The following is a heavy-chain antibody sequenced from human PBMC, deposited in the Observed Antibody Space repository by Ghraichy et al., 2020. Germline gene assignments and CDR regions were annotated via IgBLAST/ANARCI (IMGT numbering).Heavy chain of an antibody. D-gene: IGHD3-22*01. J-gene: IGHJ5*02. CDR3: TREAFTFIENWFDP. CDR2: VYYNGST. CDR1: GGSIRSYHW. V-gene: IGHV4-4*02. Sequence: SCAVSGGSIRSYHWWSWVRQPPGKGLEWIGEVYYNGSTNCNPSLKSRVTMSVDMSKNQFSLRLTSVTAADTADYYCTREAFTFIENWFDPWGPGTLVTVSS.